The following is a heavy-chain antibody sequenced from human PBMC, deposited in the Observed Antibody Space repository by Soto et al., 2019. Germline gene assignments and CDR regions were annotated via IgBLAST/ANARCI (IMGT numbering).Heavy chain of an antibody. CDR3: ARGGVPTIRGYCSSTSCFISKGYYGMDV. V-gene: IGHV1-18*04. CDR1: GYTFTSYG. Sequence: GASVKVSCKASGYTFTSYGISWVRQAPGQGLEWMGWISAYNGNTNYAQKLQGRVTMTTDTSTSTAYRELRSLRSDDTAVYYCARGGVPTIRGYCSSTSCFISKGYYGMDVWGQGTTVTVSS. D-gene: IGHD2-2*01. J-gene: IGHJ6*02. CDR2: ISAYNGNT.